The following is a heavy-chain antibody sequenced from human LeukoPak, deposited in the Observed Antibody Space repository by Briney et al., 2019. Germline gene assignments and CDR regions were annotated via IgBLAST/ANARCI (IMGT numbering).Heavy chain of an antibody. CDR1: GGSISSYY. V-gene: IGHV4-59*01. D-gene: IGHD2-15*01. CDR3: AREGRYCSGGSYYYWFDP. CDR2: IYYSGST. Sequence: SETLSLTCTVSGGSISSYYWSWIRQPPGKGLEWIGYIYYSGSTNYNPSLKSRVTISVDTSKNQFSLKLSSVTAADTAVYYCAREGRYCSGGSYYYWFDPWGQGTLVTVSS. J-gene: IGHJ5*02.